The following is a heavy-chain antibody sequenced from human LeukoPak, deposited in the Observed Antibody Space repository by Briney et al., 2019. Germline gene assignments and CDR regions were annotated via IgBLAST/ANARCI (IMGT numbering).Heavy chain of an antibody. Sequence: PGKSLTLSCAASGLTFSSHGMHWGRQAPGKGLEWGALIWYDGSDKYYADSVRGRFTITRDNAKNMLYLQMNSLGVEDTAVYYCARRMANGAFDYWGQGTLVTVSS. CDR3: ARRMANGAFDY. CDR2: IWYDGSDK. J-gene: IGHJ4*02. D-gene: IGHD5-24*01. CDR1: GLTFSSHG. V-gene: IGHV3-33*01.